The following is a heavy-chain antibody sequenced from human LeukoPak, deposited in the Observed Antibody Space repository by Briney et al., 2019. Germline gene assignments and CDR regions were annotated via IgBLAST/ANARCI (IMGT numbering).Heavy chain of an antibody. Sequence: PGGSLRLSCAASGFSFRSLDWVRQAPGQGLEWVSPITGSSSYISYADSVKGRFTISRDNAENSLFLQMNSLRPEDTAVYFCARDRLEGGETFDSWGQGTLVTVSS. J-gene: IGHJ4*02. CDR2: ITGSSSYI. V-gene: IGHV3-21*01. D-gene: IGHD1-1*01. CDR3: ARDRLEGGETFDS. CDR1: GFSFRS.